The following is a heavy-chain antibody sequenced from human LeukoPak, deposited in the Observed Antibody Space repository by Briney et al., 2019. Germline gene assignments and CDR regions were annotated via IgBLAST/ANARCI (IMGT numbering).Heavy chain of an antibody. CDR3: ARAARQGFTMIVVPFFYFDL. D-gene: IGHD3-22*01. J-gene: IGHJ2*01. Sequence: SXXLSLTCXXSXGSISSGASDWGWIRQHPKRGLEWVGYINHSGSTYYNPSLGSRVTMSVDTSKNQFSLKLSSVTAADSAVYYCARAARQGFTMIVVPFFYFDLWGRGTLVTVSS. CDR2: INHSGST. V-gene: IGHV4-31*03. CDR1: XGSISSGASD.